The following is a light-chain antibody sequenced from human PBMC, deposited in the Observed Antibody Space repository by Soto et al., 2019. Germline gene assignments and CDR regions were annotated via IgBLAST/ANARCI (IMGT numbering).Light chain of an antibody. CDR1: QDISNY. J-gene: IGKJ3*01. Sequence: DIQMTQSPSSLSASVGDRVTITCQASQDISNYLNWYQQKPGKAPKLLIYDASNLETGVPSRFSGSGSGTDFTFTISSLQPEDIATYYCQQYDNRPLFGFGPGTKVDIK. V-gene: IGKV1-33*01. CDR3: QQYDNRPLFG. CDR2: DAS.